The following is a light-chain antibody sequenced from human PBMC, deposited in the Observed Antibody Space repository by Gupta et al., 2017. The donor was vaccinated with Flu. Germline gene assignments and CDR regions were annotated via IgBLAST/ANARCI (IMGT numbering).Light chain of an antibody. CDR2: DAS. CDR1: QSVGTF. J-gene: IGKJ1*01. Sequence: EIVLAQSPATLCLSPGERATLSCRASQSVGTFLAWYQQKPGQAPRLLIFDASKRATGIPSRFSGSGSGTDFTLTISSLEPEDFALYYCQQRSDWQTFGQGTKVEIK. V-gene: IGKV3-11*01. CDR3: QQRSDWQT.